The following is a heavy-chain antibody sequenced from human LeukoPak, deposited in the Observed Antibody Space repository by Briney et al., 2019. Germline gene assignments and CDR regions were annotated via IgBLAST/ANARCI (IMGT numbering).Heavy chain of an antibody. CDR3: ARDKTEVRGVIYSAFDI. CDR1: GYTFTGYY. CDR2: INPNSGGT. D-gene: IGHD3-10*01. J-gene: IGHJ3*02. V-gene: IGHV1-2*02. Sequence: LGASVKVSCKASGYTFTGYYMHWVRQAPGQGLEWMGWINPNSGGTNYAQKFQGRVTMTRDTSISTAYMELSRLRSDDTAVYYCARDKTEVRGVIYSAFDIWGQGTMVTVSS.